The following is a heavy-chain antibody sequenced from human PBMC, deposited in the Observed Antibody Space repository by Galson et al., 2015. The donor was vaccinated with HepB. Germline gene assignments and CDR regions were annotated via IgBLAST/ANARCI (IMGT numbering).Heavy chain of an antibody. V-gene: IGHV1-3*01. D-gene: IGHD1-26*01. CDR2: INAGNGNT. J-gene: IGHJ5*02. Sequence: SVKVSCKASGYTFTSYAMHWVRQAPGQRLEWMGWINAGNGNTKYPQKFQGRVTITRDTSASTAYMELSSLRSEDTAVYYCARAGGATRSDNWFDPWGQGTLVTVSS. CDR1: GYTFTSYA. CDR3: ARAGGATRSDNWFDP.